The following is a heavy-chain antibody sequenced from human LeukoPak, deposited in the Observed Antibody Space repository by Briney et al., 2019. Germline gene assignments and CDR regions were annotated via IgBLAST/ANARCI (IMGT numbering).Heavy chain of an antibody. CDR1: GGSISSSSYY. V-gene: IGHV4-39*07. J-gene: IGHJ4*02. CDR3: ARRRPPNPYGDFSPRPYRQYYFDY. CDR2: INHSGST. Sequence: KPSETLSLTCTVSGGSISSSSYYWSWIRQPPGKGLEWIGEINHSGSTNYNPSLKSRVTISVDTSKNQFSLKLSSVTAADTAVYYCARRRPPNPYGDFSPRPYRQYYFDYWGQGTLVTVSS. D-gene: IGHD4-17*01.